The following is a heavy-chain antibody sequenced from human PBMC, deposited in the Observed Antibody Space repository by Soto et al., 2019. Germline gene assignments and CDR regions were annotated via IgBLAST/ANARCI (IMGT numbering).Heavy chain of an antibody. CDR1: GYTFTNYD. Sequence: ASVKVSCKASGYTFTNYDINWVRQASGQGLEWMGWMNPNSGNTGFAQKFQGRITMTRDSSIDTAYMELHSLRAEDTAVYYCARDASPAVGGNWFDPWGQGTLVTVSS. V-gene: IGHV1-8*01. J-gene: IGHJ5*02. CDR3: ARDASPAVGGNWFDP. D-gene: IGHD6-19*01. CDR2: MNPNSGNT.